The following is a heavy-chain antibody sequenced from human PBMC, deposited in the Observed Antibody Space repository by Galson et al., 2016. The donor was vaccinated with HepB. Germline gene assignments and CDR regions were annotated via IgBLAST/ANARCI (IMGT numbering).Heavy chain of an antibody. Sequence: SETLSLTCTVSGDSISGSSFFWGWIRQPPGKGLEWIGKIHSGGNTYSSPSLKTRVTISMDTSKNHFSLRLTSLTAADTAVYFCAGFTPEGRYWGQGTLVTVSS. V-gene: IGHV4-39*02. D-gene: IGHD1-14*01. CDR3: AGFTPEGRY. CDR1: GDSISGSSFF. J-gene: IGHJ4*02. CDR2: IHSGGNT.